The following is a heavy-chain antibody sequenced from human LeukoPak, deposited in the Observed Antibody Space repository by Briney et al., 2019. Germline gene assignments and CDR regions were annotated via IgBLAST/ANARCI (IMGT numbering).Heavy chain of an antibody. CDR3: AREYSGSYYNFYYFYMDV. V-gene: IGHV4-4*07. D-gene: IGHD3-10*01. CDR2: IYPSGNT. Sequence: PSETLSLTCSVSGGSFSNHFWSWVRQPAGKGLEWIGRIYPSGNTNYNPSLKSRVTLSVDTSKTQFYLSLSSVTAADTAVYYCAREYSGSYYNFYYFYMDVWGKGTTVTISS. J-gene: IGHJ6*03. CDR1: GGSFSNHF.